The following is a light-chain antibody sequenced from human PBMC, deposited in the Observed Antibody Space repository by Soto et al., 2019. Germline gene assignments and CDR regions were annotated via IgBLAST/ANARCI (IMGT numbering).Light chain of an antibody. Sequence: IVLTQSPGTLSLSPGERATLSCGASQSVSSSYLAWYQQKPGQAPRLLIYDASSRATGIPDRFSGSGSGTDFTLTISRLEPEDFAVYYCQQYANSRWTFGQGTKVDIK. CDR3: QQYANSRWT. CDR1: QSVSSSY. CDR2: DAS. V-gene: IGKV3-20*01. J-gene: IGKJ1*01.